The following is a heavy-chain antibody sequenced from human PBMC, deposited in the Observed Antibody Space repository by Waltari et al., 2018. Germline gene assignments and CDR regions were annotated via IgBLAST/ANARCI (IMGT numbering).Heavy chain of an antibody. CDR1: GFTFDDYA. D-gene: IGHD5-18*01. Sequence: EVQLVESGGGLVQPGRSLRLSCAASGFTFDDYAMHWVRQAPGKGLEWVSGISWNGGSLGYADSVKGRFTISRDNAKNSLYLQMNSLRAEDTALYYCAKGSYGYYYGMDVWGQGTTVTVSS. CDR3: AKGSYGYYYGMDV. CDR2: ISWNGGSL. J-gene: IGHJ6*02. V-gene: IGHV3-9*01.